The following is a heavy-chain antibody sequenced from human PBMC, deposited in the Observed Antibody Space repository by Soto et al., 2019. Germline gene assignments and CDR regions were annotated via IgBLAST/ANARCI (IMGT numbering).Heavy chain of an antibody. CDR3: AEMPHHPDIWGPYRHRMYFDT. D-gene: IGHD3-9*01. Sequence: EVQLLESGGGFLQPGGSLRLSCTASGFSFSNYGMSWVRQAPGKGLEWVSGISETHRGSYYADSVKGLFTISRDNSKNTLYMQMNSLRAEDTVVYYCAEMPHHPDIWGPYRHRMYFDTWCQGTLVGVS. J-gene: IGHJ1*01. CDR1: GFSFSNYG. V-gene: IGHV3-23*01. CDR2: ISETHRGS.